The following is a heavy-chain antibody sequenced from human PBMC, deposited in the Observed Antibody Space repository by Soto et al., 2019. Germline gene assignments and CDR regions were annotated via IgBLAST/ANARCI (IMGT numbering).Heavy chain of an antibody. J-gene: IGHJ6*01. Sequence: PSERLLFTCAVYGVTFRGYYWSWFRQPPGKGLEWIGEINHSGSTNYNPSLKSRVTISVDTSKNQFSMKLSSVTAADTAVYYCARGRGRLHYESYYGMDDWGQGSMVT. CDR3: ARGRGRLHYESYYGMDD. D-gene: IGHD2-15*01. CDR2: INHSGST. V-gene: IGHV4-34*01. CDR1: GVTFRGYY.